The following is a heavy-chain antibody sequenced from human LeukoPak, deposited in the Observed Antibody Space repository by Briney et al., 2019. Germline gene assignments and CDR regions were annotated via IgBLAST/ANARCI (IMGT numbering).Heavy chain of an antibody. V-gene: IGHV5-51*01. D-gene: IGHD3-10*01. CDR3: ARSDLTTYYYGSGSPNWFDP. CDR2: IYPGDSDT. CDR1: GYSFTSYW. J-gene: IGHJ5*02. Sequence: GESLKISCKGSGYSFTSYWIGWVRQMPGKGLEWMGLIYPGDSDTRYSPSFQGQVTISADKSISTAYLQWSSLKASDTAMYYCARSDLTTYYYGSGSPNWFDPWGQGTLVTVSS.